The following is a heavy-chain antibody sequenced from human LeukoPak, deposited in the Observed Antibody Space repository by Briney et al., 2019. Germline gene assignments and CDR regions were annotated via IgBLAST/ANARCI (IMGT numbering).Heavy chain of an antibody. CDR3: ARGLVGLRKKVVPAATQHNWFDP. Sequence: ASVKVSCKASGGTFSSYTISWVRQATGQGLEWMGWMNPNSGNTGYAQKFQGRVTITRNTSISTAYMELSSLRSEDTAVYYCARGLVGLRKKVVPAATQHNWFDPWGQGTLVTVSS. CDR2: MNPNSGNT. V-gene: IGHV1-8*03. J-gene: IGHJ5*02. D-gene: IGHD2-2*01. CDR1: GGTFSSYT.